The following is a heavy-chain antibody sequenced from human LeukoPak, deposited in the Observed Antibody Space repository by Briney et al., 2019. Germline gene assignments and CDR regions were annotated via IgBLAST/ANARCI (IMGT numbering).Heavy chain of an antibody. D-gene: IGHD5-24*01. CDR1: GFRFSNFG. CDR3: VKGGDGFNFGDH. J-gene: IGHJ4*02. CDR2: IWSDARKT. Sequence: GRSLRLSCAASGFRFSNFGMHWVRQTPGKGLEWVALIWSDARKTHYADSVMGRFTISRDNSKNTLYLQMNSLRVEDTAVYYCVKGGDGFNFGDHWGQGNRVTVSS. V-gene: IGHV3-33*06.